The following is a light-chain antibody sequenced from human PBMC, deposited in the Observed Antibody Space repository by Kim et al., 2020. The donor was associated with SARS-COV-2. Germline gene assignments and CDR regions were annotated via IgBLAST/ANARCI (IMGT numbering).Light chain of an antibody. CDR1: QTIGNW. Sequence: DIQMTQSPSTLSASVGDRVTITCRASQTIGNWLAWYQHKSGKAPKLLIYKASSLESGVPSRFSGSGSGTEFTPTISSLQPDDFATYYCQQFDSSPSSFGQGTKLEI. V-gene: IGKV1-5*03. J-gene: IGKJ2*03. CDR3: QQFDSSPSS. CDR2: KAS.